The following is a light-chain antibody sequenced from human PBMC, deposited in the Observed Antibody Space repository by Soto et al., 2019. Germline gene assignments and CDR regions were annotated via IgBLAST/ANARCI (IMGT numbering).Light chain of an antibody. CDR1: FSNIGDNA. CDR2: LND. CDR3: EAWDDSLNAL. Sequence: QSVLTQPPSLSATRGQRVNISCSGSFSNIGDNAVNWYQQLPGAAPKLLIYLNDQRPSGVPDRFSGSKSGTSAFLAISGLQSEDEADYYCEAWDDSLNALFGTGTKLTVL. V-gene: IGLV1-44*01. J-gene: IGLJ1*01.